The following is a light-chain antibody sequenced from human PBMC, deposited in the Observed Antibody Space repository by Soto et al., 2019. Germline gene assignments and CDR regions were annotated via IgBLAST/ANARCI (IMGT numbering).Light chain of an antibody. V-gene: IGKV3-15*01. CDR1: QSVSSN. J-gene: IGKJ4*01. CDR2: GAS. CDR3: QRYNNWPLT. Sequence: EIVMTQSPATLSVSPGERATLSCRASQSVSSNLAWYQQKPGQAPRLLIYGASTRAAGIPARFSGSGSGTDFTLTISSLQSEDLAVYYCQRYNNWPLTFGGGTKVDI.